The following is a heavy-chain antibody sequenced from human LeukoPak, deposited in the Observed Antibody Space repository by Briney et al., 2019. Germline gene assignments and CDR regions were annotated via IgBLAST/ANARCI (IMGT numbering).Heavy chain of an antibody. CDR2: FNPSGGST. CDR3: ARVVGATGGWFDP. Sequence: ASVKVSCKASGYTFTNHYMHWVRQALGQGLEWMGVFNPSGGSTSYAQKLQGRVTLTRDTSTSTVYMELSSLRSEDTAVYYCARVVGATGGWFDPWGQGTLVTVSS. V-gene: IGHV1-46*01. CDR1: GYTFTNHY. D-gene: IGHD1-26*01. J-gene: IGHJ5*02.